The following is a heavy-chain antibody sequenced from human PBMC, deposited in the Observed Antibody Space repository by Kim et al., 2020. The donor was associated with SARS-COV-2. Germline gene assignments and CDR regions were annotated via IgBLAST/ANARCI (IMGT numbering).Heavy chain of an antibody. CDR3: ARDKGIAARLRYYYYYGMDV. J-gene: IGHJ6*02. D-gene: IGHD6-6*01. V-gene: IGHV3-48*02. CDR1: GFTFSSYS. Sequence: GGSLRLSCAASGFTFSSYSMNWVRQAPGKGLEWVSYISSSSSTIYYADSVKGRFTISRDNAKNSLYLQMNSLRDEDTAVYYCARDKGIAARLRYYYYYGMDVWGQGTTVTVSS. CDR2: ISSSSSTI.